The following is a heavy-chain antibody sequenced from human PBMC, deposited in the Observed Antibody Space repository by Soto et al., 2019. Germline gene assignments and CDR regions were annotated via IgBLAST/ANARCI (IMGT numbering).Heavy chain of an antibody. J-gene: IGHJ4*02. CDR2: IIPIFGTA. D-gene: IGHD3-9*01. V-gene: IGHV1-69*13. CDR1: GGTGSVHA. Sequence: VKVSCSAFGGTGSVHAISSVRHSPGQGLEWMGGIIPIFGTANYAQKFQGRVTITADESTSTAYMELSSMRSEDKDGYYSLGHDYDILTGYSDYWGQGTLVTVS. CDR3: LGHDYDILTGYSDY.